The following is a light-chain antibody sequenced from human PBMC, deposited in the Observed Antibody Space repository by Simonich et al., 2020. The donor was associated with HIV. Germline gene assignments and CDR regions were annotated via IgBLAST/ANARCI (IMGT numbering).Light chain of an antibody. CDR1: SSDVGGYNY. CDR3: SSYAGSNNLV. V-gene: IGLV2-8*01. J-gene: IGLJ2*01. Sequence: QSALTQPPSASGSPGQSVTISCTGTSSDVGGYNYVSSYQQHPGKAPKLMIYEVTKRPSGVPVRFSGSKSGNTASLTVSGLQAEDEADYYCSSYAGSNNLVFGGGTKLTVL. CDR2: EVT.